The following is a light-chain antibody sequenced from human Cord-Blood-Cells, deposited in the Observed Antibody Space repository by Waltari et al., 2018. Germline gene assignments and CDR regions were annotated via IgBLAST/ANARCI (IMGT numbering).Light chain of an antibody. V-gene: IGLV2-23*01. J-gene: IGLJ1*01. Sequence: QSALTQPAPVSGPPGQSITISCTRASSDVGSYNLVSWYHQHPGKAPNLMIYEGTKRPSGVSNRSSGSKSGNTASLTISGLQAEDEADYYCCSYAGSSTYVFGTGTKVTVL. CDR2: EGT. CDR3: CSYAGSSTYV. CDR1: SSDVGSYNL.